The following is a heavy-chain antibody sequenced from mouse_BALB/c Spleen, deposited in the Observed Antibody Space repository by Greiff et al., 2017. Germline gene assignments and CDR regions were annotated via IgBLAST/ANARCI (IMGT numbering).Heavy chain of an antibody. Sequence: EVQLVESGGGLVQPGGSLKLSCAASGFTFSSYTMSWVRQTPEKRLEWVAYISNGGGSTYYPDTVKGRFTISRDNAKNTLYLQMSSLKSEDTAMYYCARRRDAMDYWGQGTSVTVSS. J-gene: IGHJ4*01. CDR2: ISNGGGST. V-gene: IGHV5-12-2*01. CDR3: ARRRDAMDY. CDR1: GFTFSSYT.